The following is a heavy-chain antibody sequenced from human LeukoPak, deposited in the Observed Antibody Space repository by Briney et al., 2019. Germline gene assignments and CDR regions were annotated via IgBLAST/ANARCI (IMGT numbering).Heavy chain of an antibody. CDR3: ARDESFSQQLD. D-gene: IGHD6-13*01. CDR2: IYYSGST. V-gene: IGHV4-31*03. CDR1: GGSISSGGYY. Sequence: SETLSLTCTVSGGSISSGGYYWSWIRQHPGKGLEWIGYIYYSGSTYYNPSLKSRVTISVDTSKNQFSLKLSSVTAADTAVYYCARDESFSQQLDWGQGTLVTVSS. J-gene: IGHJ4*02.